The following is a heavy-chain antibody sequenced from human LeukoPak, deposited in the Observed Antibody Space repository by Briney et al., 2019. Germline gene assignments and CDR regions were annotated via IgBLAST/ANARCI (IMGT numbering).Heavy chain of an antibody. J-gene: IGHJ6*02. V-gene: IGHV6-1*01. D-gene: IGHD1-26*01. Sequence: SQTLSLTCAISGDSVSTNNAAWNWIRQSPSRGLEWLGRTYYRSKWYNDYAVSVKSRITINPDTSKNQFSLQLNSVTPEDTAVYYCARDRGSYPYYYYYYGMDVWGQGTTVTVSS. CDR2: TYYRSKWYN. CDR3: ARDRGSYPYYYYYYGMDV. CDR1: GDSVSTNNAA.